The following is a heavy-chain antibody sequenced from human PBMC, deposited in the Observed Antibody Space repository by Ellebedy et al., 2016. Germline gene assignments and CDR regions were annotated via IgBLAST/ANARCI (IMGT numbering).Heavy chain of an antibody. Sequence: ASVKVSCKASGYTFTSYGISWVRQAPGQGLEWMGWISTHSGNTNYAQKVQGRVTMTTDTSTSTAYMELRSLRSDDTAVYYCARDHANYYDSSGYYYPFDYWGQGTLVTVSS. CDR3: ARDHANYYDSSGYYYPFDY. V-gene: IGHV1-18*01. J-gene: IGHJ4*02. CDR1: GYTFTSYG. CDR2: ISTHSGNT. D-gene: IGHD3-22*01.